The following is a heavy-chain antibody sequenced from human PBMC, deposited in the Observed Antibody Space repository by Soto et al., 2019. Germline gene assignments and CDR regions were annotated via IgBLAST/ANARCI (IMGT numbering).Heavy chain of an antibody. CDR2: IVVGSGNT. J-gene: IGHJ4*02. Sequence: SVKVSCKASGFTFTSSAIQWVRQARGQRLEWIGWIVVGSGNTNYAQKFQERVTITRDMSTSTAYMELSSLRSEDTAVYYCAADLHCSGGSCYEYYFDYWGQGTLVTVSS. D-gene: IGHD2-15*01. CDR3: AADLHCSGGSCYEYYFDY. V-gene: IGHV1-58*02. CDR1: GFTFTSSA.